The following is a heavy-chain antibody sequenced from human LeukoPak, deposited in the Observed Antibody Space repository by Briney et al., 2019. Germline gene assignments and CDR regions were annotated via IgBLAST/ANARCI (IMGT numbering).Heavy chain of an antibody. CDR3: AKLLTHFDY. J-gene: IGHJ4*02. D-gene: IGHD2/OR15-2a*01. V-gene: IGHV3-30*18. CDR1: GFTFSSYG. CDR2: ISYDGSNK. Sequence: GRSLRLSCAASGFTFSSYGMHWVRQAPGKGLEWVAVISYDGSNKYYADSVKGRFTISRDNSKNTLYLQMNSLRAEDTAVYCCAKLLTHFDYWGQGTLVTVSS.